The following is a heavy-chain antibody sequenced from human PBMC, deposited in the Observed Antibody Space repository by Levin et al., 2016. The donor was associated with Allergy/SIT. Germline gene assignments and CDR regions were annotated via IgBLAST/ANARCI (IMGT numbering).Heavy chain of an antibody. J-gene: IGHJ4*02. Sequence: GGSLRLSCAASGFTFSNYWMHWVRQAPGKGLVWVSRINGDGSSTTYADSVKGRFTISRDNAKNTLSLQMNSLRAEDTAVYYCARGYSGSYRIDYWGQGTLVTVSS. CDR3: ARGYSGSYRIDY. V-gene: IGHV3-74*01. D-gene: IGHD1-26*01. CDR2: INGDGSST. CDR1: GFTFSNYW.